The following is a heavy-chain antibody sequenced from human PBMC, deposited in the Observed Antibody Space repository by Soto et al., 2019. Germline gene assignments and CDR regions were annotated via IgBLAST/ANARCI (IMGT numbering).Heavy chain of an antibody. Sequence: SVKVSFKAAGGTFSSYAISWVRQAPGQGLEWMGGIIPIFGTANYAQKFQGRVTITADESTSTAYMELSSLRSEDTAVYYCARGPPGRRYYYYYGMDVWGQGTTVTVSS. CDR1: GGTFSSYA. J-gene: IGHJ6*02. CDR2: IIPIFGTA. D-gene: IGHD3-10*01. CDR3: ARGPPGRRYYYYYGMDV. V-gene: IGHV1-69*13.